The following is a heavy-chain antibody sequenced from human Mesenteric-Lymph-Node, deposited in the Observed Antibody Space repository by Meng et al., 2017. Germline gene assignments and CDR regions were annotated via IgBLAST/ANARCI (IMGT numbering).Heavy chain of an antibody. Sequence: SETLSLTCTVSGGSISSGSYYWSWIRQPAGKGLEWIGRIYTSGSTNYNPSLKSRVTISVDTSKNQFSLKLSSVTAADTAVYYCARERLGESPDYWGQGTLVTVSS. CDR3: ARERLGESPDY. D-gene: IGHD3-16*01. J-gene: IGHJ4*02. CDR2: IYTSGST. V-gene: IGHV4-61*02. CDR1: GGSISSGSYY.